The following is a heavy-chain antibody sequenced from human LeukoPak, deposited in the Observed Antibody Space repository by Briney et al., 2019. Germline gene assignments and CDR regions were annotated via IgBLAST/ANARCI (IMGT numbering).Heavy chain of an antibody. D-gene: IGHD2-15*01. CDR1: GFTFSIYA. CDR3: AKDQIGYCSGGSCYDFDY. Sequence: GGSLRLPCAASGFTFSIYAMSWVRQAPGKGLEWVSGIANSGEDTYYADSVKGRFTISRDNSKNVLYLQMHNLRAEDTAMYYCAKDQIGYCSGGSCYDFDYWGQGTLVTVSS. J-gene: IGHJ4*02. V-gene: IGHV3-23*01. CDR2: IANSGEDT.